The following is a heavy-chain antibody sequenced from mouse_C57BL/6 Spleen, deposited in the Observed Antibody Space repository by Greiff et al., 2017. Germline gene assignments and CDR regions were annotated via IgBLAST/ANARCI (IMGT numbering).Heavy chain of an antibody. V-gene: IGHV3-6*01. Sequence: EVKLVESGPGLVKPSQSLSLTCSVTGYSITSGYYWNWIRRFPGNKLEWMGYISYDGSNNYNPSLKNRISITRDTSKNQFFLKLNSVTTEDTATYYCAREGITTVVEDYYAMDYWGQGTSVTVSS. CDR2: ISYDGSN. CDR1: GYSITSGYY. CDR3: AREGITTVVEDYYAMDY. J-gene: IGHJ4*01. D-gene: IGHD1-1*01.